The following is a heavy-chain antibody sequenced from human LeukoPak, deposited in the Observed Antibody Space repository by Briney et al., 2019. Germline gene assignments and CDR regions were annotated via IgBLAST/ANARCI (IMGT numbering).Heavy chain of an antibody. CDR1: GYTFTSYY. D-gene: IGHD1-26*01. J-gene: IGHJ5*02. V-gene: IGHV1-46*01. CDR2: INRSGGST. CDR3: ARALPLLGQWELRRNWFDP. Sequence: PGASVKVSCKASGYTFTSYYMHWVRQAPGQGLEWMGIINRSGGSTSYAQKFQGRVTMTRDMSTSTVYMELSSLRSEDTAVYYCARALPLLGQWELRRNWFDPWGQGTLVTVSS.